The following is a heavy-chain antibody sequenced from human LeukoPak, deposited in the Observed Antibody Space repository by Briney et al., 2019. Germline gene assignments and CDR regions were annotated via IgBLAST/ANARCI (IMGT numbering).Heavy chain of an antibody. J-gene: IGHJ4*02. CDR1: GFTFSSYS. CDR3: ARVTEAPYYFDY. CDR2: ISSSSSYI. V-gene: IGHV3-21*01. Sequence: GGSLRLSCAASGFTFSSYSMNWVRRAPGKGLEWVSSISSSSSYIYYADSVKGRFTISRDNAKNSLYLQMNSLRAEDTAVYYCARVTEAPYYFDYWGQGTLVTVSS.